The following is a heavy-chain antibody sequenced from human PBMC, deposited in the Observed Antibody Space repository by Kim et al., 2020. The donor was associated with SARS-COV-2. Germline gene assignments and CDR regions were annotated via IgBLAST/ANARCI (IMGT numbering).Heavy chain of an antibody. J-gene: IGHJ6*02. CDR2: INPNSGGT. D-gene: IGHD3-3*01. CDR3: ARASGVTYYDFWSGYYTGMDV. CDR1: GYTFTGYY. Sequence: ASVKVSCKASGYTFTGYYMHWVRQAPGQGLEWMGRINPNSGGTNYAQKFQGRVTMTRDTSISTAYMELSRLRSDDTAVYYCARASGVTYYDFWSGYYTGMDVWGQGTTVTVSS. V-gene: IGHV1-2*06.